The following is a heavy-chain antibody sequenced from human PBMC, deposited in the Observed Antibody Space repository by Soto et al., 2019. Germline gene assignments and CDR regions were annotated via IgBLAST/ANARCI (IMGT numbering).Heavy chain of an antibody. V-gene: IGHV3-30*09. CDR3: AKARHSTSWYGLEADF. D-gene: IGHD6-13*01. CDR2: ISYGGDNK. CDR1: GFIFSDYA. J-gene: IGHJ4*02. Sequence: ESGGGVVQPGRSLRLSCAASGFIFSDYAMHWVRQAPGKGLAWVAVISYGGDNKYYADSVRGRFAISRDNLKNTLDLQMNSLNPEDTALYHCAKARHSTSWYGLEADFWGQGTLVTVSS.